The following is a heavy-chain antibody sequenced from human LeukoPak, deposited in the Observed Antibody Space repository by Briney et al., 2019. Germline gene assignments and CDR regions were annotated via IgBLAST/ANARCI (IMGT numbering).Heavy chain of an antibody. D-gene: IGHD3-22*01. CDR2: INHSGST. CDR1: GGSFSGYY. V-gene: IGHV4-34*01. Sequence: SETLSLTCAVYGGSFSGYYWSWIRQPPGKGLEWIGEINHSGSTNYNPSLKSRVTISVDTSKNQFSLKLSSVTAADTAVYYCARRVLYYDSSGYYRSRSGFDPWGQGTLVTVSS. J-gene: IGHJ5*02. CDR3: ARRVLYYDSSGYYRSRSGFDP.